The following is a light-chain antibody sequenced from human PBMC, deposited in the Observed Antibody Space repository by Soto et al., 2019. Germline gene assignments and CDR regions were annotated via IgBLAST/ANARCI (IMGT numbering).Light chain of an antibody. V-gene: IGKV1-5*03. CDR1: QSISSW. CDR2: KAS. J-gene: IGKJ1*01. CDR3: QQYSSYST. Sequence: DIQMTQSPSTLSASVGDRVTITCRASQSISSWLAWYQQKPGKAPKLLIYKASSLESGVPSRFSGSGSGTEFTLTISSLQPDHFATYYCQQYSSYSTFGQGTKVEIK.